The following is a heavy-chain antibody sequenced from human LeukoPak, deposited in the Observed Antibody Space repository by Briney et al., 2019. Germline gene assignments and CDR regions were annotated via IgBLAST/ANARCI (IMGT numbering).Heavy chain of an antibody. CDR2: IYSGGVT. CDR1: GFTVSGNY. V-gene: IGHV3-53*05. Sequence: EGSLRLSCAASGFTVSGNYMSWVRQAPGKGLDWVSVIYSGGVTYYADSVKGRFTISRDNSKNTLYLQMNSLRAEDTAVYYCARDRERFTMVRGVLDYWGQGTLVTVSS. D-gene: IGHD3-10*01. J-gene: IGHJ4*02. CDR3: ARDRERFTMVRGVLDY.